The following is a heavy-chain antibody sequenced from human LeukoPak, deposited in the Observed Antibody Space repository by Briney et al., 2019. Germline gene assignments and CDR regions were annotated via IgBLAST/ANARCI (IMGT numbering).Heavy chain of an antibody. D-gene: IGHD3-10*01. Sequence: GGSLRLSCAASGFTFSSYAMSWVRQAPGKGLEWVSAISGSGGSTYYADSVKGRFTISRDNSRNTLYLQMNSLRAEDTAVYYCAKDRRWFGELDYWGQGTLVTVSS. J-gene: IGHJ4*02. V-gene: IGHV3-23*01. CDR2: ISGSGGST. CDR1: GFTFSSYA. CDR3: AKDRRWFGELDY.